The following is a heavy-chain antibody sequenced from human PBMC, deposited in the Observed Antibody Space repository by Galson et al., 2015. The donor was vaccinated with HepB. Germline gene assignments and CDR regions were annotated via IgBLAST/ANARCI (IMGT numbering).Heavy chain of an antibody. CDR2: TYYRSNWRK. J-gene: IGHJ6*02. Sequence: CAISGDSVSSNSAIWNWIRQSPSRGLEWLGRTYYRSNWRKDYALFVRGRIAINADTSKNQFSLNLSSVTAADTAVYYCASQTYYYSGMDVWGPGTTVTVSS. CDR3: ASQTYYYSGMDV. V-gene: IGHV6-1*01. CDR1: GDSVSSNSAI.